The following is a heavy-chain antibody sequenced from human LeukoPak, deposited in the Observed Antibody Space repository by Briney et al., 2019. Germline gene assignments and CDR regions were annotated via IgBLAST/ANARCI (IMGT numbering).Heavy chain of an antibody. CDR3: AKEGGGSGSYYPTNFDY. D-gene: IGHD3-10*01. J-gene: IGHJ4*02. CDR2: MYLSGTT. Sequence: SETLSLTCTVSGDSINSLDLWSWVRQPPGKGLEWIGEMYLSGTTHSNPSVKSRVTISIDKSKNQFFLNLSSVTAADTAVYYCAKEGGGSGSYYPTNFDYWGQGTLVTVSS. V-gene: IGHV4-4*02. CDR1: GDSINSLDL.